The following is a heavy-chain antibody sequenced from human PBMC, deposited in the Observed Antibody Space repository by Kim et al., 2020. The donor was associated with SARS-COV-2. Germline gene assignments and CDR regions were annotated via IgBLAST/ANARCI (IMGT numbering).Heavy chain of an antibody. CDR3: AKDFRAMAHCYGMDV. J-gene: IGHJ6*02. Sequence: DSVKGRFTISRDNSKNRLYRQMKSLRDEDKAVYYCAKDFRAMAHCYGMDVWGQRTTVTVSS. V-gene: IGHV3-30*02. D-gene: IGHD5-18*01.